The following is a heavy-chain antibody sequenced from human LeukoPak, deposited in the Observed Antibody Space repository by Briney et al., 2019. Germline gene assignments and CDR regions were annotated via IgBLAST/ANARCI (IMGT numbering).Heavy chain of an antibody. CDR3: AKDLVTYGSGPNRKNWFDP. CDR2: VSSSGSYI. Sequence: GGSLRLSCAASGFTFSSYSMNWVRQAPGKGLEWVSSVSSSGSYIYYADSVKGRFTISRDNAKNSLYLQMNSLRAEDTAVYYCAKDLVTYGSGPNRKNWFDPWGQGTLVTVSS. CDR1: GFTFSSYS. D-gene: IGHD3-10*01. J-gene: IGHJ5*02. V-gene: IGHV3-21*04.